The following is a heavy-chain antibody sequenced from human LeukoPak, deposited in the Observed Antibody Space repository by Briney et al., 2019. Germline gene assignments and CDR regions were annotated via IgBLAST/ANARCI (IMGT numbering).Heavy chain of an antibody. CDR2: IWYDGSDK. J-gene: IGHJ4*02. CDR1: AFTFSRYG. V-gene: IGHV3-33*01. Sequence: GGSLRLSCAASAFTFSRYGMHWVRQAPGKGLEWVAVIWYDGSDKYYTDSVRGRFTISRDNAKNSLYLQMNSLRAEDTAVYYCARGGSESDYWGQGTLVTVSS. CDR3: ARGGSESDY.